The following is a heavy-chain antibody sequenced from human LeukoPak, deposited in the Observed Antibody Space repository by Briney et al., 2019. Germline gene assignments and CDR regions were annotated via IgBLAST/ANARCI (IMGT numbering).Heavy chain of an antibody. D-gene: IGHD4-17*01. J-gene: IGHJ4*02. CDR2: IIPILGIA. V-gene: IGHV1-69*04. CDR3: ARDSKSAVTTMLH. CDR1: GGTFSSYA. Sequence: SVKVSCKASGGTFSSYATSWVRQAPGQGLEWMGRIIPILGIANYAQKFQGRVTITADKSTSTAYMELSSLRSEDTAVYYCARDSKSAVTTMLHWGQGTLVTVSS.